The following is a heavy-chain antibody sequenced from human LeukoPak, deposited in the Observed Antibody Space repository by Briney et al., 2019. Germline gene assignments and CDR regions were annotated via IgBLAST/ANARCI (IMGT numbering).Heavy chain of an antibody. J-gene: IGHJ4*02. CDR1: GYTFTSYG. CDR2: ISAYNGNT. Sequence: ASVKVSCKASGYTFTSYGISWVRQAPGQGLEWMGWISAYNGNTNYAQKLQGRVTMTTDTSTSTAYMELRSLRSDDTAVYYCARGYNYYDSSGYHAPYFDYWGQGTLATVSS. V-gene: IGHV1-18*01. CDR3: ARGYNYYDSSGYHAPYFDY. D-gene: IGHD3-22*01.